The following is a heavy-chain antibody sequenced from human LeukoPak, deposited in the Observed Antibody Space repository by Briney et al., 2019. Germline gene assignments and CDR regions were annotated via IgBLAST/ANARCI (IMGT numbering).Heavy chain of an antibody. D-gene: IGHD3-22*01. CDR3: ATPFSSGPWGYFDY. CDR2: IGGSGGST. V-gene: IGHV3-23*01. CDR1: GFTFSSYA. J-gene: IGHJ4*02. Sequence: GGSLRLSCAASGFTFSSYAMSWVRQAPGKGLEWVSAIGGSGGSTYYADSVKGRFTISRDNSKNTLYLQMNSLRAEDTAVYYCATPFSSGPWGYFDYWGQGTLVTVSS.